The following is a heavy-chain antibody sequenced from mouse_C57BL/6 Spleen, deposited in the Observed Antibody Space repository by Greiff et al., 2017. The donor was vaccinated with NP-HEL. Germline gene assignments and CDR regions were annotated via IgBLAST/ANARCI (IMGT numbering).Heavy chain of an antibody. J-gene: IGHJ2*01. CDR1: GYTFTSYW. CDR3: ATFIYYYGNLDY. CDR2: IDPSDSYT. D-gene: IGHD1-1*01. V-gene: IGHV1-69*01. Sequence: VQLQQSGAELVMPGASVKLSCKASGYTFTSYWMHWVKQRPGQGLEWIGEIDPSDSYTNYNQKFKGKSTLTVDKSSSTAYMQLSSLTSEDSAVYYCATFIYYYGNLDYWGQGTTLTVSS.